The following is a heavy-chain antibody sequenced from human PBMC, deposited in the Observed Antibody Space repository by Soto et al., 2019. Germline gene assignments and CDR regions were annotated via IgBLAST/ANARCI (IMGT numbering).Heavy chain of an antibody. V-gene: IGHV4-30-4*01. J-gene: IGHJ5*02. CDR3: ARGRGRYSSGWSWFDP. CDR2: LYYSGSN. CDR1: GDSISSANSY. D-gene: IGHD6-19*01. Sequence: SETLSLTCTVSGDSISSANSYWSWIRQPPGKGLEWIGFLYYSGSNYYNPSLESRVTISVDKSKNQFSLTLTSVTAADTAVYFCARGRGRYSSGWSWFDPWGQGILVTVSS.